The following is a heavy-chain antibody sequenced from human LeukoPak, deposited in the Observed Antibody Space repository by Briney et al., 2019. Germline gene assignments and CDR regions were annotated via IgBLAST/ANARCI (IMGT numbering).Heavy chain of an antibody. V-gene: IGHV3-23*01. J-gene: IGHJ4*02. CDR3: AKDWIQFNRVFDCFDS. Sequence: GGSLRLSCATSGFPFETNAMSWVRQAPGKGLEWVATIGNTETFYANSVTGRFTISRDNSKNTVNLQMNRLRVEDTAIYYCAKDWIQFNRVFDCFDSWGQGSLVTVSS. CDR1: GFPFETNA. CDR2: IGNTET. D-gene: IGHD5-18*01.